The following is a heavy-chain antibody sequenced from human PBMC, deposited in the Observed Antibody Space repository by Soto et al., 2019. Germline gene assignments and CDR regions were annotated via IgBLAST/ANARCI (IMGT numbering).Heavy chain of an antibody. Sequence: GGSLRLSCAASGFTFSRYSMNWVRQAPGKGLEWVSSISSSSSYKYYADSVKGRFTISRDNAKNSLYLQMNSLRAEDTAVYYCASEVVVPAALDYWGQGTLVTVSS. CDR1: GFTFSRYS. CDR2: ISSSSSYK. CDR3: ASEVVVPAALDY. V-gene: IGHV3-21*01. D-gene: IGHD2-15*01. J-gene: IGHJ4*02.